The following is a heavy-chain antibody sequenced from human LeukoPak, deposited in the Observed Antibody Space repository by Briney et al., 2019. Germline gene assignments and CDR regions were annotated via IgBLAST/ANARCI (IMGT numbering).Heavy chain of an antibody. CDR3: ARDQEGFDY. J-gene: IGHJ4*02. CDR1: GYTFTSYA. Sequence: ASVKVSCKASGYTFTSYAMHWVRQAPGQRLEWMGWINAGNGNTKYSQKFQGRVTVTRDTSTSTVHMELSGLRSEDTAVYYCARDQEGFDYWGQGALVTVSS. CDR2: INAGNGNT. V-gene: IGHV1-3*01.